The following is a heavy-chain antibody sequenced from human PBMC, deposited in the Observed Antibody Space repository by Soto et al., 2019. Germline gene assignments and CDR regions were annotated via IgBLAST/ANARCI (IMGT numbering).Heavy chain of an antibody. D-gene: IGHD5-18*01. CDR2: IYYNVII. V-gene: IGHV4-30-4*01. Sequence: QVSLQESGPGLVKPSQTLSLSCTVSGDSIPDCDYYCIWIRQPPGKDLEWIAYIYYNVIIHYNPSLKSRVTISLDPSKNQFSLTMTSVTDADTAVYSCARGIQEGFDPWGQGTLVTVSS. J-gene: IGHJ5*02. CDR3: ARGIQEGFDP. CDR1: GDSIPDCDYY.